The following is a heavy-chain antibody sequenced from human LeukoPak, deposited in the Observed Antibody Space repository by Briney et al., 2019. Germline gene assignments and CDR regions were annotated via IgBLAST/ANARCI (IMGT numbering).Heavy chain of an antibody. Sequence: GGSLRLSCAASGITFSSYSMNWVRQAPGKGLEWVSYISSSSSTIYYADSVKGRFTISRDNAKNSLYLQMNSLRAEDTAVYYCARVRGVLDYWGQGTLVTVSS. D-gene: IGHD3-10*01. V-gene: IGHV3-48*01. CDR2: ISSSSSTI. CDR1: GITFSSYS. CDR3: ARVRGVLDY. J-gene: IGHJ4*02.